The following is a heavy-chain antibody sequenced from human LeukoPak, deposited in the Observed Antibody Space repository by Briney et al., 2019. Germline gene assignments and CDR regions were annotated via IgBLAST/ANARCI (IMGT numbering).Heavy chain of an antibody. J-gene: IGHJ6*03. CDR2: INHSGST. Sequence: KPSETLSLTCAVYGGSFSGYYWSWIRQPPGKGLEWIGEINHSGSTNYNPSLKSRVTISVDTSKNQFSLKLSSVTAADTAVYYCARQGYSSSWPHFRSPFHYMDVWGKGTTVTVS. V-gene: IGHV4-34*01. CDR3: ARQGYSSSWPHFRSPFHYMDV. CDR1: GGSFSGYY. D-gene: IGHD6-13*01.